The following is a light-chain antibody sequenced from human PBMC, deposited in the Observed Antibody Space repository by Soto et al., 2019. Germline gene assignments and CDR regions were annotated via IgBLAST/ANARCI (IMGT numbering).Light chain of an antibody. CDR3: QVWHSSRGV. V-gene: IGLV3-21*02. Sequence: SYELTQTPSVSVAPGQTARITCGGDNIGANSVHWYQQKPGQAPILVVYDDSDRPSGIPERFSGSNSGNTAALTITRVEGWYEADYYCQVWHSSRGVFGGGTKVTVL. CDR2: DDS. CDR1: NIGANS. J-gene: IGLJ2*01.